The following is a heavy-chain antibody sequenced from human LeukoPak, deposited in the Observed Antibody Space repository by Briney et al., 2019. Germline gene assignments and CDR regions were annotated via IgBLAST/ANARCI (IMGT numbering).Heavy chain of an antibody. V-gene: IGHV4-59*08. CDR3: ARQSGRIFDY. D-gene: IGHD1-26*01. CDR1: GGSISSYY. CDR2: IYYSGST. Sequence: PSETLSLTCTVSGGSISSYYWSWIRQPPGKGLEWIGYIYYSGSTIYNPSLKSRITISVDTSKNQFSLKLSSVTAADTAVYYCARQSGRIFDYWGQGTLVTVPS. J-gene: IGHJ4*02.